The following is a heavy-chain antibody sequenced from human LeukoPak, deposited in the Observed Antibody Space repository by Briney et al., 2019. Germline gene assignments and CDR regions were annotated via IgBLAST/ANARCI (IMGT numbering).Heavy chain of an antibody. Sequence: GGSLRLSCAASGNYWMHWVRQAPGKGLVWVSHIDSDGSWTSYADSVKGRFTISKDNAKNTVYLQMNSLRAEDTAVYYCVSFYETYWGRGTLVTVSS. J-gene: IGHJ4*02. V-gene: IGHV3-74*01. D-gene: IGHD2/OR15-2a*01. CDR2: IDSDGSWT. CDR3: VSFYETY. CDR1: GNYW.